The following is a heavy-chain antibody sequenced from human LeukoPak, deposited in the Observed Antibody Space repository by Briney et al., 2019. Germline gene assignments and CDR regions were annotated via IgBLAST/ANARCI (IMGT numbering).Heavy chain of an antibody. CDR1: GGSISTSSYF. Sequence: SETLSLTCTVSGGSISTSSYFWGWIRQPPGKGLEWIGSIYYSGITFYNPSLKSRLTISVDTSKNQFSLKLSSVTAADTAVYYCARAAAVYYGDTVNAFDIWGQGTMVTVSS. J-gene: IGHJ3*02. D-gene: IGHD4-17*01. CDR3: ARAAAVYYGDTVNAFDI. CDR2: IYYSGIT. V-gene: IGHV4-39*07.